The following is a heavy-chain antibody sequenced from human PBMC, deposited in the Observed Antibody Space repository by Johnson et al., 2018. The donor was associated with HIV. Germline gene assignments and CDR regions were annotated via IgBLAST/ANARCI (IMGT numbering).Heavy chain of an antibody. V-gene: IGHV3-30*04. J-gene: IGHJ3*02. Sequence: QVQLVESGGGVVQPGRSLRLSCAASGFTFSSYAMHWVRRAPGKGLEWVAFISYDGNNKYYADSVTGRFTFSRDNSKNTLYLQMNSLRAEDTAVYYCASTWYSSGWYWDAFDIWGQGTMVTVSS. CDR3: ASTWYSSGWYWDAFDI. D-gene: IGHD6-19*01. CDR2: ISYDGNNK. CDR1: GFTFSSYA.